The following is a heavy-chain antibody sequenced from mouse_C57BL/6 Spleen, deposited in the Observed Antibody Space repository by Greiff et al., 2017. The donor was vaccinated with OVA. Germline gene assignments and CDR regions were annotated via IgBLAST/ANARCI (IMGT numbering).Heavy chain of an antibody. D-gene: IGHD2-5*01. V-gene: IGHV14-4*01. CDR1: GFNIKDDY. Sequence: VQLQQSGAELVRPGASVKLSCTASGFNIKDDYMHWVKQRPEQGLEWIGWIDPENGDTEYASKFQGKATITADTSSNTAYLQLSSLTSEDTAVYYCTTTYYSNSAWFAYWGQGTLVTVSA. CDR2: IDPENGDT. CDR3: TTTYYSNSAWFAY. J-gene: IGHJ3*01.